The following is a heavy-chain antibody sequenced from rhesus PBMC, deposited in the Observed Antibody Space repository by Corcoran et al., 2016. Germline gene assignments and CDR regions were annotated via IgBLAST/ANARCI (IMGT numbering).Heavy chain of an antibody. D-gene: IGHD6-25*01. CDR3: ASRGIVAAFDY. CDR1: GGSFSSYW. V-gene: IGHV4-80*01. J-gene: IGHJ4*01. Sequence: QVQLQESGPGLVKPSETLSLTCAVSGGSFSSYWWSWIRQPPGKGLEWIVEINGNSGSTNYNPSLKSRVTISKGASKNQCSLKLSLVTAADTAVYYCASRGIVAAFDYWGQGVLVTVSS. CDR2: INGNSGST.